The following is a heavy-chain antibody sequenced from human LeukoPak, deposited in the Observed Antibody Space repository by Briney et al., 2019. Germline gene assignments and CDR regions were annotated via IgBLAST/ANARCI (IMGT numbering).Heavy chain of an antibody. Sequence: GGSLRLSCAASGFTFSNYWMNWVRQAPGKGLEWVANIKQDGSEKYYVDSVKGRFTISRDNSKNTLYLQMNSLRAEDTAVYYCAKVEDIVVVPAAIDYWGQGTLVTVSS. CDR1: GFTFSNYW. J-gene: IGHJ4*02. D-gene: IGHD2-2*02. CDR2: IKQDGSEK. CDR3: AKVEDIVVVPAAIDY. V-gene: IGHV3-7*03.